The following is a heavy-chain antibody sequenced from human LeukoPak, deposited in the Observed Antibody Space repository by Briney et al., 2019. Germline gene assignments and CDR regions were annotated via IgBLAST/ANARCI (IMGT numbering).Heavy chain of an antibody. J-gene: IGHJ4*02. D-gene: IGHD5-12*01. CDR1: GGSISTYY. Sequence: SETLSLTCTVSGGSISTYYWSWIRQPPGKGLEWIGHIYYSGSTNYNPSLKSRVTMSVDTSKIQFSLKLSSVTAADTAVYYCARGGGGYAFDYWGQGTLVTVSS. CDR3: ARGGGGYAFDY. CDR2: IYYSGST. V-gene: IGHV4-59*01.